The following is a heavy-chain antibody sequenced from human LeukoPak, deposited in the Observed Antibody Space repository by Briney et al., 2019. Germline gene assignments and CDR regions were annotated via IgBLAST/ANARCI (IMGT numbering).Heavy chain of an antibody. D-gene: IGHD5-18*01. CDR3: ARVRDTAMVDY. CDR1: GGSISSYY. Sequence: SETLSLTCTVSGGSISSYYWSWIRQPPGKGLEWIGYTYYSGSTNYNPPLKSRVTISVDTSKNQFSLKLSSVTAADTAVYYCARVRDTAMVDYWGQGTLVTVSS. V-gene: IGHV4-59*01. J-gene: IGHJ4*02. CDR2: TYYSGST.